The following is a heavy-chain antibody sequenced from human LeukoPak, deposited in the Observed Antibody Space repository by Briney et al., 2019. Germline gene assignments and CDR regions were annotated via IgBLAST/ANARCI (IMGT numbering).Heavy chain of an antibody. CDR1: GFTLSTNV. CDR2: ISGSGAST. Sequence: GGSLRLSCLTSGFTLSTNVMSWVRQAPGKGLEWISGISGSGASTYYADSVKGRFTISRDDSRNTLYLQMNSLRGDDTAVYYCAKDVGKWESLHFFDYWGQGTLVTVSS. D-gene: IGHD1-26*01. CDR3: AKDVGKWESLHFFDY. J-gene: IGHJ4*02. V-gene: IGHV3-23*01.